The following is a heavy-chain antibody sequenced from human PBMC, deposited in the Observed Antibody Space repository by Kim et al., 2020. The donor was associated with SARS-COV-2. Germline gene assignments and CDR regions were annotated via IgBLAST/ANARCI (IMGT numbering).Heavy chain of an antibody. CDR2: IYSGGST. Sequence: GGSLRLSCAASGFTVSSNYMSWVRQAPGKGLEWVSVIYSGGSTYYADSVKGRFTISRDNSKNTLYLQMNSLRAEDTAVYYCASYVLRYFEGAFDIWGQGTMVTVSS. CDR1: GFTVSSNY. J-gene: IGHJ3*02. D-gene: IGHD3-9*01. CDR3: ASYVLRYFEGAFDI. V-gene: IGHV3-53*01.